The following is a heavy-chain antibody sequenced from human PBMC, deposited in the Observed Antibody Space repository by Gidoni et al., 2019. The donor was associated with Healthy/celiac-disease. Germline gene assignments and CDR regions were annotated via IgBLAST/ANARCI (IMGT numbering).Heavy chain of an antibody. CDR2: IYYSGST. CDR3: ARHAYGDYLFDY. J-gene: IGHJ4*02. Sequence: QVQLQESGPGLVKPSETLSLTCTVSGGSISSYYWRWIRQPPGKGLEWIGYIYYSGSTNYNPSLKSRVTISVDTSKNQFSLKLSSVTAADTAVYYCARHAYGDYLFDYWGQGTLVTVSS. CDR1: GGSISSYY. V-gene: IGHV4-59*08. D-gene: IGHD4-17*01.